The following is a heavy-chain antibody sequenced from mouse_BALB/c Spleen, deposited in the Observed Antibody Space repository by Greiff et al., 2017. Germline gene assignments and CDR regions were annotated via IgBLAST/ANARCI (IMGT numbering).Heavy chain of an antibody. CDR2: IRLKSNNYAT. D-gene: IGHD1-2*01. Sequence: EVKLVESGGGLVQPGGSMKLSCVASGFTFSNYWMNWVRQSPEKGLEWVAEIRLKSNNYATHYAESVKGRFTISRDDSKSSVYLQMNNLRAEDTGIYYCTRTLLPYAMDYWGQGTSVTVSS. J-gene: IGHJ4*01. CDR1: GFTFSNYW. CDR3: TRTLLPYAMDY. V-gene: IGHV6-6*02.